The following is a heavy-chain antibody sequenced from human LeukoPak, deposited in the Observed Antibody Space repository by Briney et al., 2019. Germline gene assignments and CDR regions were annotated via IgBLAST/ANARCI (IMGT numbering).Heavy chain of an antibody. Sequence: GGSLRLSCAASGFTFSSYWMHWVRQAPGKGLVWVSRINSDGSSTSYADSVKGRFTISRDNAKNTLYLQMNSLRAENTAVYYRARDRMIVARLMDVWGQGTTVTVSS. CDR1: GFTFSSYW. V-gene: IGHV3-74*01. J-gene: IGHJ6*02. D-gene: IGHD3-22*01. CDR2: INSDGSST. CDR3: ARDRMIVARLMDV.